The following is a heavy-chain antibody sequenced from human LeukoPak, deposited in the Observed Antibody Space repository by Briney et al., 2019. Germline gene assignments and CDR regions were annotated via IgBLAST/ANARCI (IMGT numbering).Heavy chain of an antibody. J-gene: IGHJ4*02. CDR2: IYSGGDA. CDR3: ARSFSSGWSDY. V-gene: IGHV3-53*01. Sequence: GGSLRLSCAASGFSVSNNYMTWVRQAPGKGLEWVSVIYSGGDAYYADSVKGRFTISRDNSKNTLHLEMNNLRVEDTAVYYCARSFSSGWSDYWGQGPLVAVAS. D-gene: IGHD6-19*01. CDR1: GFSVSNNY.